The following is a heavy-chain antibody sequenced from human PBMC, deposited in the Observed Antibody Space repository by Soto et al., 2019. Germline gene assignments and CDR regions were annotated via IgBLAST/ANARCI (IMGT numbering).Heavy chain of an antibody. CDR3: AKEFGWELQLSHPYYNSGMDV. D-gene: IGHD1-1*01. CDR1: GFIFS. J-gene: IGHJ6*02. CDR2: VSCYGSSK. V-gene: IGHV3-30*04. Sequence: GGSLRLSCAASGFIFSRVRQAPGKGLEWVAIVSCYGSSKYYADSVKGRFTISRDNSKSTLYLQMDILRPEDTAVYYCAKEFGWELQLSHPYYNSGMDVWGQGTKVTVSS.